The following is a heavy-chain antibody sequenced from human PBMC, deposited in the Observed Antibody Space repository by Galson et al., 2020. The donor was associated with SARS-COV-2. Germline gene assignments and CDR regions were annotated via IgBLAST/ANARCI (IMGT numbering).Heavy chain of an antibody. Sequence: ASVKVSCKASGYTFTSYDINWVRQATGQGLEWMGWMNPNSGNTGYAQKFQDRVTMTRNTSISTAYMELSSLRSEDTAVYYCARGGIDSWLVATRDAEYFQHWGQGTLVTVSS. V-gene: IGHV1-8*01. CDR2: MNPNSGNT. D-gene: IGHD5-12*01. CDR3: ARGGIDSWLVATRDAEYFQH. CDR1: GYTFTSYD. J-gene: IGHJ1*01.